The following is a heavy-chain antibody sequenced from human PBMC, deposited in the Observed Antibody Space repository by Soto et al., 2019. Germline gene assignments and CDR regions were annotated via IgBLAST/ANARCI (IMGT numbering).Heavy chain of an antibody. D-gene: IGHD3-16*01. J-gene: IGHJ4*02. CDR1: GFTFDDNA. V-gene: IGHV3-9*01. Sequence: QPGGSLRLSCAVSGFTFDDNAMHWVRQAPEKGLEWVSGINWKSDIGYADSVKGRFTISRDNAENSLYPQMNSLRAEDTALYYCAISQDRGGRTTFIYWGQGTQVTVSS. CDR2: INWKSDI. CDR3: AISQDRGGRTTFIY.